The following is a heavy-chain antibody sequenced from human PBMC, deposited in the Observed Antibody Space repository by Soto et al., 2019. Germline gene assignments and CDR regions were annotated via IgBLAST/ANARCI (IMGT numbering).Heavy chain of an antibody. J-gene: IGHJ4*02. CDR3: ARREGYYFDH. D-gene: IGHD1-26*01. Sequence: QVQLVESGGGVVQPGRSLRLSCEASGFTFSNYGMHWVRQAPGKGLEWVAIMWDDGSNQFYADSVKGRFTISRDTSKNTLYLQMNSLRTEDTAIYYCARREGYYFDHWGQGPLVTVSS. V-gene: IGHV3-33*01. CDR2: MWDDGSNQ. CDR1: GFTFSNYG.